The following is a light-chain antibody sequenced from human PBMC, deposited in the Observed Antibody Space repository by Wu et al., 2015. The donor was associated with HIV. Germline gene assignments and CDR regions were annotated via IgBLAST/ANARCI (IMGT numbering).Light chain of an antibody. CDR3: QQRSNWPPLYT. Sequence: EIVLTQSPATLSLSPGERATLSCRASQSVSGTLAWYQRKPGQPPRLLIYDASTRATGIPARFSGSGSGTDFTLTISSLEPEDFAVFYCQQRSNWPPLYTFGQGTKLEIK. CDR2: DAS. V-gene: IGKV3-11*01. J-gene: IGKJ2*01. CDR1: QSVSGT.